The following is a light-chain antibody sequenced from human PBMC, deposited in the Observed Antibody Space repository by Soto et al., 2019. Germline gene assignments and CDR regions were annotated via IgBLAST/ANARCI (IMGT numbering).Light chain of an antibody. CDR1: RIGTES. V-gene: IGLV3-21*02. CDR3: QVWDTTINHVL. Sequence: YELTQPPSVSVAPGQTARITCGGNRIGTESVHWYQQKPGQAPVLVVYDDSDRPSGIPERFSGSTSGNTATLTLSRVEAGDEADYYCQVWDTTINHVLFGGGTKLTVL. CDR2: DDS. J-gene: IGLJ2*01.